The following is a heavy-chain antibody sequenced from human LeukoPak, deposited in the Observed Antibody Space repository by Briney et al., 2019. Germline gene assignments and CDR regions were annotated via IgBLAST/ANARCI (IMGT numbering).Heavy chain of an antibody. D-gene: IGHD1-26*01. CDR1: GYTFTSYY. CDR3: ARVVGAARDLSYYFDY. Sequence: ASVKVSCKASGYTFTSYYMHWVRQAPGQGLEWMGIINPSGGSTSYAQKFQGRVTMTRDMSTSTVYMELSSLRSEDTAVYYCARVVGAARDLSYYFDYWGQGTLVTVSS. J-gene: IGHJ4*01. V-gene: IGHV1-46*01. CDR2: INPSGGST.